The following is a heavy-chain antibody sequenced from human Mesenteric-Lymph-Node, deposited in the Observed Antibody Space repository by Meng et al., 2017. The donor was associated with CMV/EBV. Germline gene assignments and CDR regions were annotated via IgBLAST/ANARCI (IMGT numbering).Heavy chain of an antibody. V-gene: IGHV4-38-2*02. J-gene: IGHJ5*02. CDR1: GYSISSGYY. D-gene: IGHD2-15*01. CDR2: IYHSGST. Sequence: GSLSLTCTVSGYSISSGYYWGWIRQPPGKGLEWIGSIYHSGSTYYNPSLKSRVTISIDKAKNQFFLKLRSVTAADTAVYYCARVRGYCSSGSCYYWFDPWGQGTLVTVSS. CDR3: ARVRGYCSSGSCYYWFDP.